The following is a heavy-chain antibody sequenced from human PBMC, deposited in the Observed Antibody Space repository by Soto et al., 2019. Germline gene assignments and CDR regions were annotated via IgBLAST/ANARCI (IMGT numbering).Heavy chain of an antibody. CDR2: IYYTGST. Sequence: QVQLQESGPGLVKPSETLSLTCTVSDGSISNYYWSWIRQPPGKGLEWIGYIYYTGSTNYNPSLKSRVNISVDTSKNQFSLKLSSVTAADTAVYYCARRTWHVDYWGQGTLVTVSS. CDR3: ARRTWHVDY. V-gene: IGHV4-59*12. CDR1: DGSISNYY. D-gene: IGHD1-1*01. J-gene: IGHJ4*02.